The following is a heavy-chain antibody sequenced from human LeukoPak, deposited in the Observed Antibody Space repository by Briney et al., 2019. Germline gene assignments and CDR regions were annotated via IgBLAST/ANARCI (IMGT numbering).Heavy chain of an antibody. Sequence: SETLSLTCTVSGDSISSYYWSWIRQPAEKGLEWIGRIYSSGSTNYNPSLKSRVTMSVDTSKDQYSLKLSSVTAADTAVYYCARLVRYCNSNSCYPFDYWGQGTLVTVSS. D-gene: IGHD2-2*01. CDR1: GDSISSYY. J-gene: IGHJ4*02. CDR3: ARLVRYCNSNSCYPFDY. V-gene: IGHV4-4*07. CDR2: IYSSGST.